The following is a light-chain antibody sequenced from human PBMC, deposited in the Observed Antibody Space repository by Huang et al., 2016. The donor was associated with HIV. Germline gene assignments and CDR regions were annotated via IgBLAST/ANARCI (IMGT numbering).Light chain of an antibody. J-gene: IGKJ2*01. V-gene: IGKV2-28*01. CDR2: LTS. CDR3: MQALQTPT. Sequence: IVMTQSPLSLSVTPGESASISCRSSQNLLHSNGYNYLDWYLQRPGQSPQVMIYLTSYRASGVPDRFSVSGSGTNFTLKISRVEAEDVGTYYCMQALQTPTFGQGTKLEIK. CDR1: QNLLHSNGYNY.